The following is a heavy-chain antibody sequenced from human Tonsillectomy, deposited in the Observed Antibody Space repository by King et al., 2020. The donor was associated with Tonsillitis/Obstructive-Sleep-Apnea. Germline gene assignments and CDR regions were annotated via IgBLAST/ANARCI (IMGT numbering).Heavy chain of an antibody. CDR3: ARDVPWTD. V-gene: IGHV3-7*04. D-gene: IGHD3/OR15-3a*01. CDR2: IKQDGSER. Sequence: VQLVQSGGGLVQPGGSLRLSCAGSGFNFRAYWMSWVRQTPGKGLEWVASIKQDGSERYYVDSVKGRFTISKDNGINSLYLQMNSLRSEDTALYYCARDVPWTDWGQGTLVTVSS. J-gene: IGHJ4*02. CDR1: GFNFRAYW.